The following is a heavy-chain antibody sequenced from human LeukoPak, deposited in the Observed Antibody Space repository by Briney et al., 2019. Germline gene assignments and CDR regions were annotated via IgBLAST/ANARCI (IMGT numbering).Heavy chain of an antibody. Sequence: GGSLRLSCAASGFTFSDYYMSWIRQAPGKGLEWVSYISSSGSTIYYADSVKGRFTISRDNAKNSLYLQISGLRAEDTAVYHCARKWYYYDTSPAGWFDPWGQGTLVTVS. CDR1: GFTFSDYY. CDR3: ARKWYYYDTSPAGWFDP. CDR2: ISSSGSTI. J-gene: IGHJ5*02. V-gene: IGHV3-11*04. D-gene: IGHD3-22*01.